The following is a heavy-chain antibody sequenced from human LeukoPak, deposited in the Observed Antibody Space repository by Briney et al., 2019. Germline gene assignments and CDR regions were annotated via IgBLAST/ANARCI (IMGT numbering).Heavy chain of an antibody. CDR1: GYSFTTYG. J-gene: IGHJ5*02. V-gene: IGHV1-18*01. Sequence: GASVKVSCKASGYSFTTYGISWVRQAPGQGLEWMGWISAYNGNTNYAQKLQGRVPMTTDTSTSTAYLELRRLRYDDTAVYVCSRDMIAAGPDWFDPGGEGSLVTAPS. D-gene: IGHD6-6*01. CDR2: ISAYNGNT. CDR3: SRDMIAAGPDWFDP.